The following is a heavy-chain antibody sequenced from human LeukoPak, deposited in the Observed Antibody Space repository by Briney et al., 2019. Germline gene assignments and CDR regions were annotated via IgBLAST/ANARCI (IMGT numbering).Heavy chain of an antibody. CDR1: GFTFSSYS. J-gene: IGHJ4*02. D-gene: IGHD2-2*01. V-gene: IGHV3-48*04. CDR2: ISSSSSTI. CDR3: ARGYCSTASCYSFDY. Sequence: PGGSLGLSCAASGFTFSSYSMNWVRQAPGKGLEWVSYISSSSSTIYYADSVKGRFTISRDNAKNSLFLHMNSLRAEDTAVYYCARGYCSTASCYSFDYWGQGTLVTVSS.